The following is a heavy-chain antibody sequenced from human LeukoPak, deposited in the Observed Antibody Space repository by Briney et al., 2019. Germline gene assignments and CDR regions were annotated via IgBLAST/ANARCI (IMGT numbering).Heavy chain of an antibody. CDR2: INHSGST. CDR1: GGSFSGYY. J-gene: IGHJ4*02. V-gene: IGHV4-34*01. Sequence: SETLSLTCAVYGGSFSGYYWSWIRQPPGKGLEWIGEINHSGSTNYNPSLKSRVTISVDTSKNQFSLKLSSVAAADTAVYYCARGNGGYWGQGTLVTVPS. CDR3: ARGNGGY. D-gene: IGHD3-10*01.